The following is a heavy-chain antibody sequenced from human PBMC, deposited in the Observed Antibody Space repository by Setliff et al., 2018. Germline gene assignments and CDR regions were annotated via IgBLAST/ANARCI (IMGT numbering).Heavy chain of an antibody. CDR1: GDSISNYY. CDR2: IYAGGAT. D-gene: IGHD6-19*01. V-gene: IGHV4-4*07. Sequence: SETLSLTCTVSGDSISNYYWIRQTAGKGLEWIGSIYAGGATYYNPSLESRVVISVDTSKNQFSLKLSSVTAADTAVYYCARVSQYSSGWYYYYYGMDVWGQGTTVTVSS. J-gene: IGHJ6*02. CDR3: ARVSQYSSGWYYYYYGMDV.